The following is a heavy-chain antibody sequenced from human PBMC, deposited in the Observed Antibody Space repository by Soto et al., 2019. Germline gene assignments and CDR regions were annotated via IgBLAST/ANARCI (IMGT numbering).Heavy chain of an antibody. D-gene: IGHD3-3*01. V-gene: IGHV1-69*01. J-gene: IGHJ4*02. CDR1: GGTFSSYA. CDR3: AREALSTSIVGGVCFDS. CDR2: IIPMFGKA. Sequence: QVQLVQSGAEVKKPGSSVKVSCKASGGTFSSYAISWVRQAPGQGLEWMGGIIPMFGKANYAQKFQGRVTISADEFTNTAYMEVTSLRSEDTAVYYCAREALSTSIVGGVCFDSWGQGTLVTVSS.